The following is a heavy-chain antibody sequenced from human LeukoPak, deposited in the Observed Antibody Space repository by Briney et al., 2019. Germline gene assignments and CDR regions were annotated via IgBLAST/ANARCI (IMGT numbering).Heavy chain of an antibody. CDR2: IIPIFGTA. V-gene: IGHV1-69*05. J-gene: IGHJ5*02. CDR1: GGTFISYA. D-gene: IGHD6-6*01. Sequence: SVKVSCKASGGTFISYAISWVRQAPGQGLEWMGGIIPIFGTANYAQKFQGRVTITTDESTSTAYMELSSLRSEDTAVYYCARGAEYSSSSGFDWFDPWAREPWSPSPQ. CDR3: ARGAEYSSSSGFDWFDP.